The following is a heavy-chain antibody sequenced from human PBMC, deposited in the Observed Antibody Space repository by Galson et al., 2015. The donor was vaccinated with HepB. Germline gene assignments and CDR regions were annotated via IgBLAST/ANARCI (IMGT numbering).Heavy chain of an antibody. D-gene: IGHD1-26*01. CDR2: ISSSSSYI. Sequence: SLRLSCAASGFTFSSYSMNWVRQAPGKGLEWVSSISSSSSYIYYADSVKGRFTISRDNAKNSLYLQMNSLRAEDTAVYYCARAGIVGATFHGNAFDIWGQGTMVTVSS. V-gene: IGHV3-21*01. J-gene: IGHJ3*02. CDR3: ARAGIVGATFHGNAFDI. CDR1: GFTFSSYS.